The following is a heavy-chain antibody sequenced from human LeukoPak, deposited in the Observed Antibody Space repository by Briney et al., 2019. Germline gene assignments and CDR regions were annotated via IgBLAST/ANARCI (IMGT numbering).Heavy chain of an antibody. D-gene: IGHD3-9*01. CDR2: IYYSGST. J-gene: IGHJ4*02. V-gene: IGHV4-38-2*01. CDR3: ARQTYYDILTGYSPYFDY. Sequence: GSLRLSCAASGFTFSDHYWGWIRQPPGKGLEWIGSIYYSGSTYYNPSLKSRVTISVDTSKNQFSLKLSSVTAADTAVYYCARQTYYDILTGYSPYFDYWGQGTLVTVSS. CDR1: GFTFSDHY.